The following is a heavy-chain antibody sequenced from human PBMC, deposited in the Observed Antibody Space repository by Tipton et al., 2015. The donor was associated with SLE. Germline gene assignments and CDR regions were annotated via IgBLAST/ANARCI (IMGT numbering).Heavy chain of an antibody. Sequence: TLSLTCTVSGDSISSGSYYWTWIRQPAGKGLEWIGRISTTGSTIYNPSLRTRVTISVDTSKNQFSLKLSSVTAADTAVYYCARGGSGGFSDGLDVWGQGATVTVSS. CDR3: ARGGSGGFSDGLDV. CDR2: ISTTGST. CDR1: GDSISSGSYY. D-gene: IGHD1-26*01. V-gene: IGHV4-61*02. J-gene: IGHJ6*02.